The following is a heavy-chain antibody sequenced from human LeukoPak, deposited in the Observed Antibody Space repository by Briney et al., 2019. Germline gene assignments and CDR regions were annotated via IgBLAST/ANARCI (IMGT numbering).Heavy chain of an antibody. CDR2: IYYSGST. CDR1: GGSISSSSYY. D-gene: IGHD6-19*01. J-gene: IGHJ4*02. V-gene: IGHV4-39*01. Sequence: SETLSLTCTVSGGSISSSSYYWGWIRQPPGKGLEWIGSIYYSGSTYYKPSLKSRVSISVDTSKNQFSLKLSSVTAADTAVYYCARRSRTSGGWYAAYWVQGTLVSVSS. CDR3: ARRSRTSGGWYAAY.